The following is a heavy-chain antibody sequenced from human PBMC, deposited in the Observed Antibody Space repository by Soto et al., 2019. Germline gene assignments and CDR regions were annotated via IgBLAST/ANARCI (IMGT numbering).Heavy chain of an antibody. D-gene: IGHD2-15*01. V-gene: IGHV3-23*01. CDR3: AKGVEVDYYYGMDV. CDR2: ISGSGGST. Sequence: EVQLLESGGGLVQPGGSLRLSCAASGFTFSSYAMSWVRQAPGKGLEWVSAISGSGGSTYYADSVKGLFTISRDNSKHTQYLEMNSLRAEDTAVYYCAKGVEVDYYYGMDVWGQGTTVTVSS. CDR1: GFTFSSYA. J-gene: IGHJ6*02.